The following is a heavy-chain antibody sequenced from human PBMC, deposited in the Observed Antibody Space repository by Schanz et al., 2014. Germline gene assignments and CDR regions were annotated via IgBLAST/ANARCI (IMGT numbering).Heavy chain of an antibody. V-gene: IGHV1-2*06. J-gene: IGHJ6*02. D-gene: IGHD6-13*01. Sequence: QVQLVQSGAEVKKPGASVKVSCKASGHPFTAYYMHWVRQAPGQGLEWMGRINPNSGGTNYAENFQGRATMTREASTSAVYMELSRLTSDDTALYYCARDGHSSIWDSYYFYGLDVWGRGTTVTVSS. CDR2: INPNSGGT. CDR3: ARDGHSSIWDSYYFYGLDV. CDR1: GHPFTAYY.